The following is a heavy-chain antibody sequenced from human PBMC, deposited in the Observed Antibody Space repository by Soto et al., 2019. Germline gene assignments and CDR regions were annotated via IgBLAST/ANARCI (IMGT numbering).Heavy chain of an antibody. CDR1: GYTFTGYY. D-gene: IGHD6-6*01. CDR2: INPNSGGT. Sequence: GASVKVSCKASGYTFTGYYMHWVRQAPGQGLEWMGWINPNSGGTNYAQKFQGRVTMTRDTSISTAYMELSRLRSDDTAVYYCATRNEYSSSQDAFDIWGQGTMVTV. V-gene: IGHV1-2*02. J-gene: IGHJ3*02. CDR3: ATRNEYSSSQDAFDI.